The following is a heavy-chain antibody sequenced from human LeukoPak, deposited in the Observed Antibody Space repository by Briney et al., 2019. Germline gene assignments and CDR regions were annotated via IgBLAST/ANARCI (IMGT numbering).Heavy chain of an antibody. D-gene: IGHD6-6*01. J-gene: IGHJ4*02. V-gene: IGHV3-74*01. Sequence: GGSLRLSCTASGFSFSGHWMHWARQLPGKGLVWVSRISPTGSTTSYADSVKGRLTVSRDNVKTTLYLQVNNLRAEDTAVYYCARGPNSNWSGLDFWGQGTLLTVSS. CDR3: ARGPNSNWSGLDF. CDR2: ISPTGSTT. CDR1: GFSFSGHW.